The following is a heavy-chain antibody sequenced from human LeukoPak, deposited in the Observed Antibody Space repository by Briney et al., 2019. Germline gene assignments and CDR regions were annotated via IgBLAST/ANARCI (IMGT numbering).Heavy chain of an antibody. CDR1: GFTLSSFG. CDR2: MWYDGRNK. V-gene: IGHV3-33*01. J-gene: IGHJ3*02. CDR3: ARVGDMEAFDI. Sequence: PGGSLRLSCAASGFTLSSFGMVWVHQAPGKGLEWVTLMWYDGRNKYYADSVKGRFTISRDNSKNTVYLQMNSLRGEDTAVYYCARVGDMEAFDIWGQGTRVTVSS. D-gene: IGHD3-16*01.